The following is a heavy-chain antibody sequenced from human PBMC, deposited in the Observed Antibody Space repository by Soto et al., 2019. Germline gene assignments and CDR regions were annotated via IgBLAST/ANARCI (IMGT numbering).Heavy chain of an antibody. CDR1: GFTVSSNY. CDR2: IYSGGST. V-gene: IGHV3-53*02. J-gene: IGHJ6*02. CDR3: ASLGDYDFWSGYAHYGMDV. D-gene: IGHD3-3*01. Sequence: EVQLVETGGGLIQPGGSLRLSCAASGFTVSSNYMSWVRQAPGKGLEWVSVIYSGGSTYYSDSVKGRFTISRDNSKNTLYLQMNSLRAEDTAVYYCASLGDYDFWSGYAHYGMDVWGQGTTVTVSS.